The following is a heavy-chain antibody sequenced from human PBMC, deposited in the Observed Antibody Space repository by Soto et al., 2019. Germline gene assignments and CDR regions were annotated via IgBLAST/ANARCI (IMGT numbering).Heavy chain of an antibody. CDR2: IYYSGTT. J-gene: IGHJ5*02. Sequence: QLQLQESGPGLVKPSETLSLTCTVSGGSISSSSYYWGWIRQPPGKGLEWIGSIYYSGTTYYNPSLKSRVPISVDTSKNQFSLTLSSVTAADTAVYYGARLRYGCNSVNWFDPWGQGTLVTVSP. D-gene: IGHD4-17*01. CDR3: ARLRYGCNSVNWFDP. CDR1: GGSISSSSYY. V-gene: IGHV4-39*01.